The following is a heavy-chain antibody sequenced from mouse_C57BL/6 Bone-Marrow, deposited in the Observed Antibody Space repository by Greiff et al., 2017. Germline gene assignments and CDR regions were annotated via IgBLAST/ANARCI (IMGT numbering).Heavy chain of an antibody. CDR3: ARYSSSGTSFDY. D-gene: IGHD4-1*01. J-gene: IGHJ2*01. CDR2: IYPGDGDT. CDR1: GYAFSSSW. Sequence: VQLQQSGPELVKPGASVKISCKASGYAFSSSWMNWVKQRPGKGLEWIGRIYPGDGDTNYNGKFKGKATLTADKSSSTAYMQLSSLTSEDSAVYFCARYSSSGTSFDYWGQGTTLTVSS. V-gene: IGHV1-82*01.